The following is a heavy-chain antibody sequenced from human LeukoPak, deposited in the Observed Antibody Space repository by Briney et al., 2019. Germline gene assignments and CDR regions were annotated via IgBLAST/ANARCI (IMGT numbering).Heavy chain of an antibody. Sequence: GGSLRLSCAASGFTFSSYAMHWVRQAPGKGLEWVAVISYDGSNKYYADSVKGRFTISRDNSKNTLYLQMNSLRAEDTAVYYCAGDHVVVPAAHEGVMDVWGKGTTVTVSS. CDR3: AGDHVVVPAAHEGVMDV. CDR1: GFTFSSYA. V-gene: IGHV3-30-3*01. CDR2: ISYDGSNK. D-gene: IGHD2-2*01. J-gene: IGHJ6*03.